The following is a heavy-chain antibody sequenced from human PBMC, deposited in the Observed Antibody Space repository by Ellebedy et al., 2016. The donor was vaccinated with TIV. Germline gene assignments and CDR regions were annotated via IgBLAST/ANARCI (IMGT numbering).Heavy chain of an antibody. CDR2: ISSSGSTI. CDR1: GFTFSDYY. Sequence: GGSLRLSXAASGFTFSDYYMSWIRQAPGKGLEWVSYISSSGSTIYYADSVKGRFTISRDNAKNSLYLQMNSLRAEDTAVYYCARQEQWLDYNWFDPWGQGTLVTVSS. V-gene: IGHV3-11*01. CDR3: ARQEQWLDYNWFDP. D-gene: IGHD6-19*01. J-gene: IGHJ5*02.